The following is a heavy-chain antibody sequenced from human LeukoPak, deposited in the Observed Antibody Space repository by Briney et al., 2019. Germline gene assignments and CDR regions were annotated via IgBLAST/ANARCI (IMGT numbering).Heavy chain of an antibody. Sequence: GGSLRLSCAASGFTFSRYDMHWVRQVTGKGLEWVSAIDTAGDTYYPGSVKGRFTVSRENAKNSLYLQMNSLRAGDTAVYYCARVLTVRSGGYDAFDIWGQGTMVTVSS. CDR2: IDTAGDT. V-gene: IGHV3-13*01. CDR3: ARVLTVRSGGYDAFDI. J-gene: IGHJ3*02. CDR1: GFTFSRYD. D-gene: IGHD6-25*01.